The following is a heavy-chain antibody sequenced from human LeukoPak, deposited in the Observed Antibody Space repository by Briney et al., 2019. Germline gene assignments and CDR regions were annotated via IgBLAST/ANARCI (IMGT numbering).Heavy chain of an antibody. CDR2: FYYSGST. Sequence: SETLSLTCTVSGHSISSSSYYWGWLRQPPGKGLEWIGSFYYSGSTYYNPSLKSRVTISVDTSKNQFSLKLSSVTAADTAVYYCARYLGSVDVWGQGTTVTVS. CDR1: GHSISSSSYY. V-gene: IGHV4-39*01. J-gene: IGHJ6*02. D-gene: IGHD5-12*01. CDR3: ARYLGSVDV.